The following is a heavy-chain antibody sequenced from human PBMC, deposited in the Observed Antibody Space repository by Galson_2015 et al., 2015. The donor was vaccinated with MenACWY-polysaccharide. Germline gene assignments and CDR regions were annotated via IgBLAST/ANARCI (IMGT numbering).Heavy chain of an antibody. CDR2: ISDTGTNT. J-gene: IGHJ3*02. Sequence: LRLSCAVSGFSFSRYEMNWVRQAPGKGLEWVSYISDTGTNTYYAKSVKGRFTISRDNAKNSLYLQMNSLRAEDTAVYYCAREDFDYDDAFDIWGQGTMVSVSS. D-gene: IGHD3-9*01. V-gene: IGHV3-48*03. CDR3: AREDFDYDDAFDI. CDR1: GFSFSRYE.